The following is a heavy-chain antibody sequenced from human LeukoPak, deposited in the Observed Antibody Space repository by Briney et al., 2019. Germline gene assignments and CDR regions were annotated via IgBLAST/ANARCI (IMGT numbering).Heavy chain of an antibody. J-gene: IGHJ5*02. V-gene: IGHV3-23*01. D-gene: IGHD6-19*01. CDR3: AKDVFRRGSVAGWFDP. Sequence: GGSLRLSCVASEFTFSNYAMSWVRQAPGKGLEWVSAISGSGGSTYHADSVKGRFTISRDNSKNTLYLQMNSLRPEDTAIYSCAKDVFRRGSVAGWFDPWGQGTLVTVSS. CDR1: EFTFSNYA. CDR2: ISGSGGST.